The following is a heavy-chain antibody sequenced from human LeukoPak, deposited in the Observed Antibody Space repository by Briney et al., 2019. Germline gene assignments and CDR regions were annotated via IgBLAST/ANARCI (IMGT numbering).Heavy chain of an antibody. Sequence: GGSLRLSCAASGFTFSSYSMNWVRQAPGKGLEWVSYISSSSSTIYYADSVRGRFTISRDNAKNSLYLQMNSLRDEDTAVYYCARVNKGSSWYNWFDPWGQGTLVTVSS. D-gene: IGHD6-13*01. CDR3: ARVNKGSSWYNWFDP. V-gene: IGHV3-48*02. CDR2: ISSSSSTI. CDR1: GFTFSSYS. J-gene: IGHJ5*02.